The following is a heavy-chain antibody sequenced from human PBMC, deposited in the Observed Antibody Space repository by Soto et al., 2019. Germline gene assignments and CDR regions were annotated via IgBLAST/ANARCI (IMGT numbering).Heavy chain of an antibody. CDR2: ISGSGGST. CDR1: GFTFSSYA. J-gene: IGHJ6*02. D-gene: IGHD1-7*01. V-gene: IGHV3-23*01. Sequence: GGSLRLSCAASGFTFSSYAMSWVRQAPGKGLEWASAISGSGGSTYYADSVKGRFTISRDNSKNTLYLQMNSLRAEDTAVYYCAKDHIPELRSEVYYCYGMDVWGRGTTVTVSS. CDR3: AKDHIPELRSEVYYCYGMDV.